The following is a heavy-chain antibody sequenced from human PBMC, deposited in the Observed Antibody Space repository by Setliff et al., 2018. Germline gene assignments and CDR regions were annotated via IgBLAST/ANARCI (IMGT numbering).Heavy chain of an antibody. Sequence: SETLSLTCTVSGGSISSYYWSWIRQPPGKGLEWIGYIYYSGSTYYNPSLKIRVTISVDTSKNQFSLKLSSVTAADTAVYYCARDPLTTNRRRAFDIWGQGTMVTVSS. V-gene: IGHV4-59*12. CDR2: IYYSGST. D-gene: IGHD4-17*01. J-gene: IGHJ3*02. CDR1: GGSISSYY. CDR3: ARDPLTTNRRRAFDI.